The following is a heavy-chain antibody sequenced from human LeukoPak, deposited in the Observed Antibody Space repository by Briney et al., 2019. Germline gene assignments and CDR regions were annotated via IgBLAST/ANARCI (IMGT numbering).Heavy chain of an antibody. Sequence: PSETLSLTCSVSGGSISSYYWSWIRQPPGKGLEWSGYIYYSGSTNYNPSLKSRVTISVDTSKNQFSLKVSSVTAADTAVYYCAREMRTTNGAFDIWGQGTMVTVSS. CDR1: GGSISSYY. D-gene: IGHD1-1*01. J-gene: IGHJ3*02. V-gene: IGHV4-59*01. CDR3: AREMRTTNGAFDI. CDR2: IYYSGST.